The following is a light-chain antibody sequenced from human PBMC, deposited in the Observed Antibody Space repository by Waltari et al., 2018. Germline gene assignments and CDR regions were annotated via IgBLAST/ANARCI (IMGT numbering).Light chain of an antibody. CDR1: SGHSSNI. J-gene: IGLJ3*02. CDR2: VNSDGSA. Sequence: QLVLTQSPSASASLGASVKLTCTLSSGHSSNIIAWHQQQPEKGPRYLMKVNSDGSASKGEEIPDRFSGSSSGAERYLPISSLQSEDEADYYCQTGGHGTWVFGGGTKLTVL. V-gene: IGLV4-69*01. CDR3: QTGGHGTWV.